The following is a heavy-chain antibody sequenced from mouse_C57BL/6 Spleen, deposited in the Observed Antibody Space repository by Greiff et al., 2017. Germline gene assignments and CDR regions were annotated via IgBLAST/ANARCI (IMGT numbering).Heavy chain of an antibody. CDR3: ARSPHYYGSSHWYFDV. V-gene: IGHV1-9*01. J-gene: IGHJ1*03. CDR2: ILPGSGST. CDR1: GYTFTGYW. Sequence: QVQLKQSGAELMKPGASVKLSCKATGYTFTGYWIEWVKQRPGHGLEWIGEILPGSGSTNYNEKFKGKATFTADTSSNTAYMQLGSLTTEDSAIYYCARSPHYYGSSHWYFDVWGTGTTVTVSS. D-gene: IGHD1-1*01.